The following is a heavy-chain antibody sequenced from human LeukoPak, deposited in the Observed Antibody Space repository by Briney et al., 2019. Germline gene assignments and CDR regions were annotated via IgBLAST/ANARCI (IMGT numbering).Heavy chain of an antibody. CDR2: IYHSGST. J-gene: IGHJ4*02. V-gene: IGHV4-38-2*02. CDR1: GYSISGGYY. Sequence: SETLSLTCTVSGYSISGGYYWGWIRQPPGKGLEWIGTIYHSGSTYYNPSLKSRVTISVDTSKNQFSLKLTSVTAADTAVYYCARVRGYCSSTICYRYYFDNWGQGTLVTVSS. D-gene: IGHD2-2*01. CDR3: ARVRGYCSSTICYRYYFDN.